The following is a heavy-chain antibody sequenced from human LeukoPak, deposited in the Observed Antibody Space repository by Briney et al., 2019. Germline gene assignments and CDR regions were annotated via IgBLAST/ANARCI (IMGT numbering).Heavy chain of an antibody. CDR1: GYSISSGYY. Sequence: SETLSLTCTVSGYSISSGYYWGWIRQPPGKGLEWIGSIYHSGSTYYNPSLKSRVTMSVDTSKNQFSLKLSSVTAADTAVYYCARDCDFWSGYYGVGGDYWGQGTLVTVSS. J-gene: IGHJ4*02. V-gene: IGHV4-38-2*02. D-gene: IGHD3-3*01. CDR3: ARDCDFWSGYYGVGGDY. CDR2: IYHSGST.